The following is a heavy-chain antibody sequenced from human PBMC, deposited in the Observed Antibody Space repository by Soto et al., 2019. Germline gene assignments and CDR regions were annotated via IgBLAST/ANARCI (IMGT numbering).Heavy chain of an antibody. V-gene: IGHV5-51*01. CDR2: IYPADSET. CDR3: ARLLDSWGEQHDFDS. Sequence: GESLKISCQTSGYTVSTNLIGWVRQMPGKGLEWMGIIYPADSETRYSPSFQGQVTISADRSFNTAYLQWTSLQASDTAMYYCARLLDSWGEQHDFDSWGQGTMVTVSS. CDR1: GYTVSTNL. D-gene: IGHD3-16*01. J-gene: IGHJ4*02.